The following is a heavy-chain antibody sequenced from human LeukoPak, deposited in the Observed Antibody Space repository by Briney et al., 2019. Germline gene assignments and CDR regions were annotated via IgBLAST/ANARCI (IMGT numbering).Heavy chain of an antibody. CDR2: IYPGDSDT. J-gene: IGHJ3*02. Sequence: GESLKISCKGSGYSFTSYWIGWVRQMPGKGLECMGIIYPGDSDTKYSPSFQGQVTISADKSISTAYLQWSSLKASDTAMYYCARGPLVSRPQGAFDIWGQGTMVTVSS. CDR1: GYSFTSYW. D-gene: IGHD6-6*01. V-gene: IGHV5-51*01. CDR3: ARGPLVSRPQGAFDI.